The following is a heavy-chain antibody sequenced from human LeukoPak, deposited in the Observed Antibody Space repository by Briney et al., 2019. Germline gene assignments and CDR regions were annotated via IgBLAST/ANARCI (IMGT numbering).Heavy chain of an antibody. CDR3: ARGGYDTLTGSLWFDP. J-gene: IGHJ5*02. CDR1: GGSISSSSYY. CDR2: IYYSGST. V-gene: IGHV4-39*01. D-gene: IGHD3-9*01. Sequence: SETLSLTCTVSGGSISSSSYYWGWIRQPPGKGLERIGSIYYSGSTYYNPSLKSRVTISVDTSKNQFSLKLSSVTAADTAVYYCARGGYDTLTGSLWFDPWGQGTLVTVSS.